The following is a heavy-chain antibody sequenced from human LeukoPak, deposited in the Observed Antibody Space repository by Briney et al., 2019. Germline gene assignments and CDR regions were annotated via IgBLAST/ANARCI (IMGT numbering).Heavy chain of an antibody. CDR3: AKVFEVRGARRPKDY. V-gene: IGHV3-30*18. CDR1: GFTFSDYG. J-gene: IGHJ4*02. D-gene: IGHD3-10*01. CDR2: ISYDGVNK. Sequence: PGGSLRLSCAAPGFTFSDYGMHWVRQAPGKGLEWGALISYDGVNKFYADSVRDRFTISSDNSKNTLFLQMNSLRIEDTAVYSCAKVFEVRGARRPKDYWGQGTLVIVSS.